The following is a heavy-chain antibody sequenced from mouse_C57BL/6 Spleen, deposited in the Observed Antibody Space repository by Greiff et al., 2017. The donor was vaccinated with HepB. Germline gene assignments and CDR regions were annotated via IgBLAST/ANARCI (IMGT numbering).Heavy chain of an antibody. Sequence: EVQLQQSGPELVKPGASVKMSCKASGYTFTDYNMHWVKQSHGKSLEWIGYINPNNGGTSSNQKFKGKATLTVNKSSSTAYMELRSLTSEDSAVYYCARGPEGYYSYYAMDYWGQGTSVTVSS. D-gene: IGHD2-3*01. CDR3: ARGPEGYYSYYAMDY. V-gene: IGHV1-22*01. CDR1: GYTFTDYN. CDR2: INPNNGGT. J-gene: IGHJ4*01.